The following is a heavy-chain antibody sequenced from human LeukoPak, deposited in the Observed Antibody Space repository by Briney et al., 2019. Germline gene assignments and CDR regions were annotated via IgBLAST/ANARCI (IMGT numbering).Heavy chain of an antibody. V-gene: IGHV3-30*02. D-gene: IGHD2-8*01. Sequence: GGSPRLSCAASGFTFSSYGMHWVRQAPGKGLEWVAYIQYDGSNEQYADSVKGRFSISRDSSKNILYLQMNSLRAEDTAVYYCAKDRCSNGIGRYYYYMDVWGKGTTVTISS. J-gene: IGHJ6*03. CDR3: AKDRCSNGIGRYYYYMDV. CDR2: IQYDGSNE. CDR1: GFTFSSYG.